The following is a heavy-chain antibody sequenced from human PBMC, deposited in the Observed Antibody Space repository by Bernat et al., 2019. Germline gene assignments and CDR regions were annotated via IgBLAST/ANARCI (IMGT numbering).Heavy chain of an antibody. J-gene: IGHJ4*02. CDR3: AREALSEQWLVPDFDY. CDR2: ISSSGSTI. Sequence: EVQLVESGGGLVQPGGSLRLSCAASGFTFSSYEMNWVRQAPGKGLEWVSYISSSGSTIYYADSVKVRFTISRDNAKNSLYLQMNSLRAEDTAVYYCAREALSEQWLVPDFDYWGQGTLVTVSS. CDR1: GFTFSSYE. D-gene: IGHD6-19*01. V-gene: IGHV3-48*03.